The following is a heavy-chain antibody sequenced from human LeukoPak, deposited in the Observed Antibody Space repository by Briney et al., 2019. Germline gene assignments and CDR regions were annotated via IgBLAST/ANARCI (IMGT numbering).Heavy chain of an antibody. V-gene: IGHV3-30*02. CDR3: AKGSEVRSGSYLFDY. CDR1: GFTFSSYG. J-gene: IGHJ4*02. D-gene: IGHD1-26*01. CDR2: IRYDGSNK. Sequence: PGGSLRLSCAASGFTFSSYGMHWVRQAPGKGLEWVAFIRYDGSNKYYADSVKGRFTISRDNSKNTLYLQMNSLRAEDTAVYHCAKGSEVRSGSYLFDYWGQGTLVTVSS.